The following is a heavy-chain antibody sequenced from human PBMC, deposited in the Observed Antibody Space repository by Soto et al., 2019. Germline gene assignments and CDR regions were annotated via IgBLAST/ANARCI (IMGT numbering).Heavy chain of an antibody. V-gene: IGHV4-39*01. J-gene: IGHJ6*03. CDR1: GGSISSDHYY. D-gene: IGHD3-3*01. CDR3: ARRGDYDFWSNRGAPNSYYYMDV. Sequence: QLQLQESGPGLVKPSETLSLTCIVSGGSISSDHYYWGWIRQPPGKGLEWIGSMYYSGSTHYNPSLKSRLFISGDTSKNQISLRLSSVTAADTAVYYCARRGDYDFWSNRGAPNSYYYMDVWGKGTTVTVSS. CDR2: MYYSGST.